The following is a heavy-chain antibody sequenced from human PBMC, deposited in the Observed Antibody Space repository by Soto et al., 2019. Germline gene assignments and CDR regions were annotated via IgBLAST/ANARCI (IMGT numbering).Heavy chain of an antibody. CDR1: GYPFSKYG. CDR2: IKADNGDT. V-gene: IGHV1-18*04. CDR3: ATSYDSGFDP. Sequence: QLQLVQSGAEVERPGASVRVSCKAYGYPFSKYGIRWIRQAPGQGLEWMGWIKADNGDTNYAQKFQGRVTMTTDTSSNSAYMELRSLRSDDTAVYYCATSYDSGFDPWGQGTLVSVSS. J-gene: IGHJ5*02. D-gene: IGHD5-12*01.